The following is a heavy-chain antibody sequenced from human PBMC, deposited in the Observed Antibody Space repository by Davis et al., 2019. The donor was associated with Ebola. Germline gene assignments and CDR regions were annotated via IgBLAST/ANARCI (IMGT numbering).Heavy chain of an antibody. CDR1: SYTFTSYG. J-gene: IGHJ2*01. CDR3: ASGLVRGESYWYFDL. CDR2: IIPILGIA. V-gene: IGHV1-69*10. Sequence: SVKVSCKASSYTFTSYGISWVRQAPGQGLEWMGGIIPILGIANYAQKFQGRVTITADESTSTAYMELSSLRSEDTAVYYCASGLVRGESYWYFDLWGRGTLVTVSS. D-gene: IGHD6-6*01.